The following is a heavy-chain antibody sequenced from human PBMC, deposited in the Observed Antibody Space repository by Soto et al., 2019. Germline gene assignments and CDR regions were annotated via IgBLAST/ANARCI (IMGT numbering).Heavy chain of an antibody. J-gene: IGHJ6*03. CDR3: AKELARYYYSYIDV. Sequence: PWGSLRLSCAASGFTFSSYAMSWVRQAPGKGLEWVSAISGSGGSTYYADSVKGRFTISRDNSKNTLYLQMNSLRAEDTAVYYCAKELARYYYSYIDVWDKGTTVTGSS. V-gene: IGHV3-23*01. CDR2: ISGSGGST. D-gene: IGHD1-1*01. CDR1: GFTFSSYA.